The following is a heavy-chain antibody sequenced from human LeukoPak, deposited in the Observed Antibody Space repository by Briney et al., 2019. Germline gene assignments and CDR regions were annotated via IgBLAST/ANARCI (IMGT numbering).Heavy chain of an antibody. CDR3: AKTAYSSSSRFDP. CDR2: IHPDSGAT. CDR1: GYTFTDYY. V-gene: IGHV1-2*02. D-gene: IGHD6-6*01. J-gene: IGHJ5*02. Sequence: GASVKVSCKASGYTFTDYYMHWVRRAPGQGLEWMGWIHPDSGATNYAQKFQGRVTMTRDTSISTAYTELSWLGSDDTAVYYCAKTAYSSSSRFDPWGQGTLVTVSS.